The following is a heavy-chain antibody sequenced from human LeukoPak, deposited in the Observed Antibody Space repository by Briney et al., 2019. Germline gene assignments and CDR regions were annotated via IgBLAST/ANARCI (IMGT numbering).Heavy chain of an antibody. V-gene: IGHV3-33*01. Sequence: GGSLRLSCAASGFTFSSYGMHWVRQAPGKGLEWVAVIWYDGSNKYYADSVKGRFTISRDNSKNTLYLQMNSLRAEDTAVYYCARGGILSYYMDVWGKGTTVTVSS. CDR2: IWYDGSNK. CDR1: GFTFSSYG. J-gene: IGHJ6*03. CDR3: ARGGILSYYMDV. D-gene: IGHD3-9*01.